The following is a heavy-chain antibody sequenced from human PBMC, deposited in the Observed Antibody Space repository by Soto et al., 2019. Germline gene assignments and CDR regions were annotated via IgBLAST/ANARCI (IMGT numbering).Heavy chain of an antibody. V-gene: IGHV1-46*01. CDR1: GYTFTSYY. CDR2: INPSGGST. Sequence: ASVKVSCKASGYTFTSYYMHWVRQAPGQGLEWMGIINPSGGSTSYAQKFQGRVTMTRDTSTSTVYMEPSSLRSEDTAVYYCARDLGYYYDSSGYYGTRDPYNWFDPWGQGTLVTVSS. CDR3: ARDLGYYYDSSGYYGTRDPYNWFDP. J-gene: IGHJ5*02. D-gene: IGHD3-22*01.